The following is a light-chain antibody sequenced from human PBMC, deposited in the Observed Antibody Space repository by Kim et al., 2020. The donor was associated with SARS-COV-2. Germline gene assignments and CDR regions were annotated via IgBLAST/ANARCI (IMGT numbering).Light chain of an antibody. V-gene: IGKV2D-29*01. CDR1: KSLLHSDRKTY. CDR2: EVF. J-gene: IGKJ5*01. CDR3: RQGTQLPFA. Sequence: PASISSMTSKSLLHSDRKTYLYWYLQKPGQPPQLLIYEVFNRFSGVPDRFSGSGSGTDFTLKISRVEAEDVGVYYCRQGTQLPFAFGQGTRLEIK.